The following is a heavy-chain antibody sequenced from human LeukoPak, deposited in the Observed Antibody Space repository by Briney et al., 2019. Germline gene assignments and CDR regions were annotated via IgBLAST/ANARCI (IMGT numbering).Heavy chain of an antibody. J-gene: IGHJ6*02. CDR1: GFTFSSYG. CDR2: ISYDGSNK. D-gene: IGHD6-13*01. CDR3: AKDWYSSSWPYYYYYGMDV. Sequence: GRSLRLSCAASGFTFSSYGMHWVRQAPGKGLGWVAVISYDGSNKYYADSVKGRFTISRDNSKNTLYLQMNSLRAEDTAVYYCAKDWYSSSWPYYYYYGMDVWGQGTTVTVSS. V-gene: IGHV3-30*18.